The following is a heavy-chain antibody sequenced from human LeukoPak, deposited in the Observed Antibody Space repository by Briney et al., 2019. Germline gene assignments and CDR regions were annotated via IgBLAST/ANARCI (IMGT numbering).Heavy chain of an antibody. D-gene: IGHD2-21*02. CDR1: GFTFSDYY. V-gene: IGHV3-23*01. Sequence: GGSLRLSCAASGFTFSDYYMSWIRQAPGKGLEWVSAISGSGSSTYYADSVKGRFTISRDNSKNTLYLQMNSLRAEDTAVYYCAKDGQVTAIPEYFQHWGQGTLVTVSS. CDR2: ISGSGSST. J-gene: IGHJ1*01. CDR3: AKDGQVTAIPEYFQH.